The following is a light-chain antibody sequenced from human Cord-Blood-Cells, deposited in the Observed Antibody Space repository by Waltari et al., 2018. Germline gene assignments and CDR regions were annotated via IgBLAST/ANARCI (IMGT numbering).Light chain of an antibody. Sequence: QSALTQPASVSGSTGQSLTISRTGTSSDVGGYNSVSWYQQHPGQAPKLMIYDVSNRPSGVSNRFSGSKSGNTASLTISVLQAEDEADYYCSSYTSSSTLVFGTGTKVTVL. CDR3: SSYTSSSTLV. J-gene: IGLJ1*01. CDR1: SSDVGGYNS. CDR2: DVS. V-gene: IGLV2-14*01.